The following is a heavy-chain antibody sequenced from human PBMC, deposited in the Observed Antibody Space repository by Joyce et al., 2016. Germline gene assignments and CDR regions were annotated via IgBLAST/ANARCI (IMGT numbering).Heavy chain of an antibody. V-gene: IGHV3-30*18. CDR1: GFTFGAYG. CDR2: IADDASNA. Sequence: LVESGGGVVQPGGSLTLSCAASGFTFGAYGMHWVRQRPREGPEWVAVIADDASNAEYLSSGEGRFTISRDNFRNTLHLHMNSLRIEETALYYCAKEGGPWNAFNLWGQGTLVTVSA. J-gene: IGHJ3*01. CDR3: AKEGGPWNAFNL. D-gene: IGHD1-26*01.